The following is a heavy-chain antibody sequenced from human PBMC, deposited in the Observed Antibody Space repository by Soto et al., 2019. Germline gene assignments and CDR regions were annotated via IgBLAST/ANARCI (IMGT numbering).Heavy chain of an antibody. D-gene: IGHD3-3*01. CDR2: VSHTGTA. CDR3: AGAVDFWSGYFHF. J-gene: IGHJ4*02. CDR1: CGSMTSSHW. V-gene: IGHV4-4*02. Sequence: SETLSLTCAVSCGSMTSSHWWTWVRQPPGQALEWIGEVSHTGTANYKSSLKSRVTVSVDTSKNQFSLNLTSVTVADTAIYYCAGAVDFWSGYFHFWGQGTLVT.